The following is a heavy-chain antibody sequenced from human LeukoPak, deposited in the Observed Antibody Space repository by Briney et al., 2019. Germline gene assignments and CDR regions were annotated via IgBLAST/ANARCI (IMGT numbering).Heavy chain of an antibody. CDR1: GFTFSSYS. CDR3: ARSGTYAFFDY. CDR2: IISSSSNTI. J-gene: IGHJ4*02. Sequence: GGSLRLSCAASGFTFSSYSMNWVRQAPGRGLEWVSYIISSSSNTIYYADSVKGRFTISRDNAKNSLYLQMNSLRAEDTAVYYCARSGTYAFFDYWGRGTLVTVSS. V-gene: IGHV3-48*01. D-gene: IGHD1-26*01.